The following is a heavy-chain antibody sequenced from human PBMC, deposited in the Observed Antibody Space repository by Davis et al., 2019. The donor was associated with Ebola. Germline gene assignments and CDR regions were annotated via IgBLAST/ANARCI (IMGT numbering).Heavy chain of an antibody. V-gene: IGHV3-48*02. CDR3: ARAKSSGYYQLTFDY. Sequence: GESLKISCAASGFTFSSYSMNWVRQAPGKGLEWVSYISSSSSTIYYADSVKGRFTISRDNAKNSLYLQMNSLRDEDTAVYYCARAKSSGYYQLTFDYWGQGTLVTVSS. CDR1: GFTFSSYS. D-gene: IGHD3-22*01. CDR2: ISSSSSTI. J-gene: IGHJ4*02.